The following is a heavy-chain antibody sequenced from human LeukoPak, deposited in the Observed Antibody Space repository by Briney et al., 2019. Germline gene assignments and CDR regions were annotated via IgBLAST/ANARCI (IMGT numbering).Heavy chain of an antibody. J-gene: IGHJ1*01. Sequence: GGSLRLSCAASGFTFSSYEMNWVRQAPGKGLEWVSYISSSGSTIYYADSVKGRFTISRDNAKNSLYLQMNSLRAEDTAVYYCASSGPEYCYDSSGYYSPLFQHWGQGTLVTVSS. CDR2: ISSSGSTI. CDR3: ASSGPEYCYDSSGYYSPLFQH. V-gene: IGHV3-48*03. CDR1: GFTFSSYE. D-gene: IGHD3-22*01.